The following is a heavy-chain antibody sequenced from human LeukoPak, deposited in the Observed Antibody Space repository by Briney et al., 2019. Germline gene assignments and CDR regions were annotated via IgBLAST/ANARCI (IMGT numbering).Heavy chain of an antibody. CDR1: GGTFSSYA. CDR2: IIPIFGTA. D-gene: IGHD6-19*01. Sequence: PVKVSCKASGGTFSSYAISWVRQAPGQGLEWMGGIIPIFGTANYAQKFQGRVTITADESTSTAYMELSSLRSEDTAVYYCARGSHSRVAGTDYWGQGTLVTVSS. CDR3: ARGSHSRVAGTDY. J-gene: IGHJ4*02. V-gene: IGHV1-69*01.